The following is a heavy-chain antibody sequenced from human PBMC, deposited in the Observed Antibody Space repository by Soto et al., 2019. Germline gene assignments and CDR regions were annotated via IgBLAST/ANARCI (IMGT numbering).Heavy chain of an antibody. CDR3: ARRKGDYYDSSGYHYYFDY. J-gene: IGHJ4*02. Sequence: ASVKVSCKASGYTFTDYYVHWVRQAPGQGLEWMGWINPNSGGTKSAQKFQGRVTMTRDTSISTAYMELSRLRSDDTAVYYCARRKGDYYDSSGYHYYFDYWGQGTLVTVSX. CDR1: GYTFTDYY. V-gene: IGHV1-2*02. D-gene: IGHD3-22*01. CDR2: INPNSGGT.